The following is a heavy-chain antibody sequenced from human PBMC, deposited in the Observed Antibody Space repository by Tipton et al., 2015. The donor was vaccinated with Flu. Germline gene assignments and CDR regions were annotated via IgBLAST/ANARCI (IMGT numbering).Heavy chain of an antibody. Sequence: TLSLTCPVSGGSISSFYWSWIRQPAGKGLEWIGRMYSSGTTKYNPSLKSRVTVSVDTTKNQFSLKLRSVTAADTAVYYCARQVHGLDVWGQGTTVSVS. V-gene: IGHV4-4*07. CDR1: GGSISSFY. CDR3: ARQVHGLDV. J-gene: IGHJ6*02. CDR2: MYSSGTT.